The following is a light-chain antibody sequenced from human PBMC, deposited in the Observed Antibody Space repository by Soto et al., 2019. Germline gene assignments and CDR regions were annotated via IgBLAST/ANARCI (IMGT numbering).Light chain of an antibody. J-gene: IGKJ1*01. Sequence: EIVLTQSPGTLSLSPGERATLSCRASQSVSSSFLAWYQQKPGQAPRLLIYGASSRATGIPDRFSGSGSGTDFTLAISRLEPEDCAVDYCQQYGRSPWTFGQGTKLEI. CDR2: GAS. V-gene: IGKV3-20*01. CDR3: QQYGRSPWT. CDR1: QSVSSSF.